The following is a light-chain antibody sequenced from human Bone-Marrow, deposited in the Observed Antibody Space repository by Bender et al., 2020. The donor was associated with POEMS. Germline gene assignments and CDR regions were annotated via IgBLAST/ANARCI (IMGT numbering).Light chain of an antibody. V-gene: IGLV2-14*01. CDR1: SSDVGGYKY. CDR3: SSYSSSRGVV. Sequence: QSALTQPASVSGSPGQSITISCTGTSSDVGGYKYVSWYQQHPGTAPKLMIYDVSNRPSGVSNRFSGSKSGNTASLTISGLQAEDEAEYYCSSYSSSRGVVFGEGTKLTVL. J-gene: IGLJ2*01. CDR2: DVS.